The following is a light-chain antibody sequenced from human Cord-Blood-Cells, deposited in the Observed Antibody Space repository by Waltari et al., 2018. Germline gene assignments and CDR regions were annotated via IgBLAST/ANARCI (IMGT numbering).Light chain of an antibody. V-gene: IGLV3-19*01. CDR3: NSRDSSGNHVV. CDR1: SLRSYY. CDR2: GKN. Sequence: SSELTQDPAVSVALGQTVRITCQGDSLRSYYASWYQQKPGQAPVLVIYGKNNRPSVIPDRFSGSSSGNTASLTITGAQAEEEADYYCNSRDSSGNHVVFGGGTKLTVL. J-gene: IGLJ2*01.